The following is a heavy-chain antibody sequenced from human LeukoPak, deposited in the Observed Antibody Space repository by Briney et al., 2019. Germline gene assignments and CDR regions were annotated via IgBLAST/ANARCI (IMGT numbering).Heavy chain of an antibody. CDR2: IIPIFGTA. J-gene: IGHJ1*01. CDR1: GGTFSSYA. CDR3: ARGDCSSTSCLAHFQH. V-gene: IGHV1-69*05. Sequence: ASVTVSCKASGGTFSSYAISWVRQAPGQGLEWMGGIIPIFGTANYAQKFQGRVTITTDESTSTAYMELSSLRSEDTAVYYCARGDCSSTSCLAHFQHWGQGTLVTVSS. D-gene: IGHD2-2*01.